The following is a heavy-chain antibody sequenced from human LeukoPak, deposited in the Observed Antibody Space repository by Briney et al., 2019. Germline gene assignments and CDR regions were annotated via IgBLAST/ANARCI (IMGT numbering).Heavy chain of an antibody. CDR1: GGTFSSYA. CDR2: IIPIFGTA. D-gene: IGHD4-11*01. Sequence: SVKVSCKASGGTFSSYAISWVRQAPGQGLEWMGGIIPIFGTANYAQKFQGRVTMTTDTSTSTAYMELRSLRSDDTAVYYCARDGTVTTTVWFDPWGQGTLVTVSS. CDR3: ARDGTVTTTVWFDP. J-gene: IGHJ5*02. V-gene: IGHV1-69*05.